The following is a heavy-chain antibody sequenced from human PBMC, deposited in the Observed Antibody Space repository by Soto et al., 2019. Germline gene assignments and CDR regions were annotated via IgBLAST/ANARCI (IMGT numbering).Heavy chain of an antibody. CDR2: ISTDGRST. CDR3: ARVRSSSSGVGYY. V-gene: IGHV3-74*01. D-gene: IGHD6-6*01. CDR1: GITLSAYW. Sequence: EVQLVESGGGLVQPGGSLRLSCAASGITLSAYWMHWVRQVPGQGLVWVSRISTDGRSTTYADSVKGRFTIYRDNSKNTRYMQMNSLRAEDTAVYYCARVRSSSSGVGYYWGQGTLVTVSS. J-gene: IGHJ4*02.